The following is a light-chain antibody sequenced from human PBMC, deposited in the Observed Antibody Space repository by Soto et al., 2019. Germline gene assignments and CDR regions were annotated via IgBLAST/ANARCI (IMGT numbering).Light chain of an antibody. Sequence: QSVLTQPPSVSAAPGQKVTISCSGSSSNIGNNYVSWYQQLPGTAPQLLIYYNNKRPPGIPGRFSGSKSGTSATLGITGLQTGDEADYYCGTWDSSLSAWVFGGGTKVTVL. V-gene: IGLV1-51*01. J-gene: IGLJ3*02. CDR2: YNN. CDR1: SSNIGNNY. CDR3: GTWDSSLSAWV.